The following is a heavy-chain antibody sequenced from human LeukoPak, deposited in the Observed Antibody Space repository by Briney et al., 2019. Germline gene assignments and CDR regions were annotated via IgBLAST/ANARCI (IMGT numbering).Heavy chain of an antibody. V-gene: IGHV4-39*01. J-gene: IGHJ5*02. Sequence: PSETLSLTCSVSGGSISSGSYYWGWIRQPPGKGLELIGNIYHRGNTYYNSSLKSRVTISVDTSKNQFSLKLTSVIAADTAVYYCASSPDDYGDYAAGNWFDPWGQGTLVTVSS. CDR2: IYHRGNT. CDR1: GGSISSGSYY. CDR3: ASSPDDYGDYAAGNWFDP. D-gene: IGHD4-17*01.